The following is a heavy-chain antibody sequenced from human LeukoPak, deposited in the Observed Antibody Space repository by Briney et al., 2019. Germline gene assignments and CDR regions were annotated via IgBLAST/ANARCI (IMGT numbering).Heavy chain of an antibody. CDR3: AKERRGSSWYYYYGMDV. V-gene: IGHV3-23*01. J-gene: IGHJ6*04. Sequence: PGGSLRLSCAASGFTFSSYAMSWVRQAPGQGLEWVSAISGSGGSTYYADSVKGRFTISRDNSKNTLYLQMNSLRAEDTAVYYCAKERRGSSWYYYYGMDVWGKGTTVTVSS. CDR2: ISGSGGST. CDR1: GFTFSSYA. D-gene: IGHD6-13*01.